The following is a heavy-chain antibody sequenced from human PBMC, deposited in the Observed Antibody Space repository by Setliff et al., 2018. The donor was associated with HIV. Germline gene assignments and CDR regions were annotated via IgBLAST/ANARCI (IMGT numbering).Heavy chain of an antibody. CDR2: INHSGST. CDR3: ARGPAEWQIVVVPAAHWYFVL. V-gene: IGHV4-38-2*01. D-gene: IGHD2-2*01. CDR1: GYSISSGYF. J-gene: IGHJ2*01. Sequence: PSETLSLTCAVSGYSISSGYFWGWIRQPPGKGLEWIGEINHSGSTNYNPSLKSRITISVDTSKKQFSLKLNSVTAADTAVYYCARGPAEWQIVVVPAAHWYFVLWGRGALVTVSS.